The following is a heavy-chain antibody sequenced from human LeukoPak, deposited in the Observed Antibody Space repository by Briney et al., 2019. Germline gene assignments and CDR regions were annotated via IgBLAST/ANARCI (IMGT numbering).Heavy chain of an antibody. CDR2: ISSSSSTK. V-gene: IGHV3-48*04. CDR1: GFTFSSYS. CDR3: AKDRSHLPVAGFDS. J-gene: IGHJ4*02. D-gene: IGHD6-19*01. Sequence: GGSLRLSCAASGFTFSSYSMNWVRQAPGKGLEWVSYISSSSSTKYYADSVKGRFTISRDNSKNTLFLQMISLRAEDTALYYCAKDRSHLPVAGFDSWGQGTLVTVSS.